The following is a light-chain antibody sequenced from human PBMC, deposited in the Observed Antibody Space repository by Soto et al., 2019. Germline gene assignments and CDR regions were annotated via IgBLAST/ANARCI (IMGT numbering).Light chain of an antibody. CDR2: AAS. V-gene: IGKV1-39*01. CDR1: QSISSY. Sequence: DIQMTQSPSSLSASVGDRVTITCRASQSISSYLNWYQQKPGKAPKLLIYAASTLQRGVPSRFSGSGFGTDFTLTISSLQPEDFATYYCQQSYSTPFTFGHGTKVDIK. CDR3: QQSYSTPFT. J-gene: IGKJ3*01.